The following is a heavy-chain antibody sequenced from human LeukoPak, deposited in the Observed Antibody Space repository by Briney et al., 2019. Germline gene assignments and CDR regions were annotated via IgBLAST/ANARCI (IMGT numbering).Heavy chain of an antibody. V-gene: IGHV3-23*01. Sequence: LPGGSLRLSCAASGFTFSSYAMSWVRQAPGKGLEWVSAISGSGGSTYYADSVKGRFTISRDNSKNTPYLQMNSLRAEDTAVYYCAKSPKSSGWYSGGSDYWGQGTLVTVSS. J-gene: IGHJ4*02. CDR1: GFTFSSYA. CDR3: AKSPKSSGWYSGGSDY. D-gene: IGHD6-19*01. CDR2: ISGSGGST.